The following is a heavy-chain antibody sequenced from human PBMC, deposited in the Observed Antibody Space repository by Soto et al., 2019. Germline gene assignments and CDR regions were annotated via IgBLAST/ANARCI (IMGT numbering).Heavy chain of an antibody. Sequence: QLQLQESVPGLVKPSETLSLTCTVSGGSISSSSYYWGWIRQPPGKGLEWIGSIYYSGSTYHNPSLKSRVTLRVDSSKNRDALKLSSVTAATTAVYYWARRRYYYGSGSYYTYSDYWGQSTLVTVSS. J-gene: IGHJ4*02. D-gene: IGHD3-10*01. CDR2: IYYSGST. CDR1: GGSISSSSYY. V-gene: IGHV4-39*01. CDR3: ARRRYYYGSGSYYTYSDY.